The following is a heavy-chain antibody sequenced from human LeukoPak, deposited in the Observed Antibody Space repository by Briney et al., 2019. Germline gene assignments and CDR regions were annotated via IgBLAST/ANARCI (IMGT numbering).Heavy chain of an antibody. CDR3: ARDLRNGVAAFDI. CDR1: GGTFSSYA. D-gene: IGHD2-8*01. V-gene: IGHV1-69*04. J-gene: IGHJ3*02. CDR2: IIPILGIA. Sequence: EASVKVSCKASGGTFSSYAISWVRQAPGQGLEWMGRIIPILGIANYAQKFQGRVTITADKSTSTAYMELSSLRSEDTAVYYCARDLRNGVAAFDIWGQGTMVTVSS.